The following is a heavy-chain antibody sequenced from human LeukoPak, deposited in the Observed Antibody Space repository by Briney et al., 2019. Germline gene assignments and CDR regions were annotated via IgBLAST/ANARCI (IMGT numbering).Heavy chain of an antibody. D-gene: IGHD3-22*01. V-gene: IGHV1-69*04. J-gene: IGHJ4*02. Sequence: SVKVSCKASGGTFSSYAISWVRQAPGQGLEWMGRIIPILGIANYAQKFQGRVTITADKSTSTAYMELSSLRSEDTAVHYCAAYYYDSHLDYWGQGTLVTVSS. CDR2: IIPILGIA. CDR1: GGTFSSYA. CDR3: AAYYYDSHLDY.